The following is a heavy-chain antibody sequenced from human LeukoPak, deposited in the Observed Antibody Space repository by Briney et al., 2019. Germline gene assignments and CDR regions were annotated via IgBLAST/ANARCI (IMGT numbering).Heavy chain of an antibody. V-gene: IGHV1-8*01. Sequence: ASVKVSCKASGYTFTSYDINWVRQATGQGHEWMGWMNPNSGNTGYAQKFQGRVTMTRNTSISTAYMELSSLRSEDTAVYYCARGRVAGDIYYYYGMDVWGQGTTVTVSS. CDR1: GYTFTSYD. CDR2: MNPNSGNT. D-gene: IGHD2-15*01. J-gene: IGHJ6*02. CDR3: ARGRVAGDIYYYYGMDV.